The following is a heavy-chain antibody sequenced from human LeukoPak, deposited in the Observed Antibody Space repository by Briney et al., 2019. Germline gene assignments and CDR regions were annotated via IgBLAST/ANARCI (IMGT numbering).Heavy chain of an antibody. CDR2: IIPILGIA. CDR1: GGTFSSYA. J-gene: IGHJ4*02. Sequence: SVKVSRKASGGTFSSYAIRWVRQAPGQGLEWVGRIIPILGIANYAQKFQGRVTITADKSTSTAYMELSSLRSEDTAVYYCASQLPYSSGWYSPLDYWGQGTLVTVSS. V-gene: IGHV1-69*04. CDR3: ASQLPYSSGWYSPLDY. D-gene: IGHD6-19*01.